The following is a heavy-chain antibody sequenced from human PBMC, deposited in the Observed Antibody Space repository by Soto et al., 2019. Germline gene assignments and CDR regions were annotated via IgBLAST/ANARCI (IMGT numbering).Heavy chain of an antibody. CDR1: GGSISSGDYY. D-gene: IGHD2-2*01. CDR3: ARARTLFSTSPTNWFDP. J-gene: IGHJ5*02. V-gene: IGHV4-30-4*01. Sequence: PSETLSLTCTVSGGSISSGDYYWSWIRQPPGKGLEWIGYIYYSGSTYYNPSLKSRVTISVDTSKNQFSLKLSSVTAADTAVYYCARARTLFSTSPTNWFDPWGQGTLVTVSS. CDR2: IYYSGST.